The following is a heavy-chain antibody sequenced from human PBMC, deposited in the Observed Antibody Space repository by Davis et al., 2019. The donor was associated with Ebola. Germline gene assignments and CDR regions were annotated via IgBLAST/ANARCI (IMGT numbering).Heavy chain of an antibody. Sequence: GESLKISCAASGFTFSTYAMGWVRQAPGKGLEWVSDISSGGGAPYYADSVKGRFTTFRDNSKNTLFLQMNSLRAEDTAVYYCATYVGSCGGGTCYIDYWGQGTLVTVSS. V-gene: IGHV3-23*01. D-gene: IGHD2-15*01. CDR2: ISSGGGAP. CDR1: GFTFSTYA. J-gene: IGHJ4*02. CDR3: ATYVGSCGGGTCYIDY.